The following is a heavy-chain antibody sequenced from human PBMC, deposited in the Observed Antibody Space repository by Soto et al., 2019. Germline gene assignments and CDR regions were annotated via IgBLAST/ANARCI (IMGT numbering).Heavy chain of an antibody. CDR1: GFTFSSYE. Sequence: EVQLVESGGGLVQPGGSLRLSCAASGFTFSSYEMNWVRQAPGKGLEWVANIKQDGSEKYYVDSVKGRFTISRDNAKNSLYLQMNSLRAEDTAVYYCARAVPAARRSYWYFDLWGRGTLVTVSS. J-gene: IGHJ2*01. V-gene: IGHV3-7*01. D-gene: IGHD2-2*01. CDR3: ARAVPAARRSYWYFDL. CDR2: IKQDGSEK.